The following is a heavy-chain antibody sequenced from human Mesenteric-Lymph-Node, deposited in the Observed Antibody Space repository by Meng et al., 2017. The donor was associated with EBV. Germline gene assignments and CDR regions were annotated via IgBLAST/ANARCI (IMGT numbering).Heavy chain of an antibody. CDR1: GGSVSSTRCY. V-gene: IGHV4-61*01. D-gene: IGHD2/OR15-2a*01. CDR3: ARVSGPYYSPWFDP. Sequence: QGRRRGSGPGLVKPSETLFLTCTVSGGSVSSTRCYWSWIRQPSGRGLEWIGYIFNSGSTNYNPSLRSRATISVDTSRNQFSLTLNSVTAADTAVYYCARVSGPYYSPWFDPWGQGSLVTVSS. CDR2: IFNSGST. J-gene: IGHJ5*02.